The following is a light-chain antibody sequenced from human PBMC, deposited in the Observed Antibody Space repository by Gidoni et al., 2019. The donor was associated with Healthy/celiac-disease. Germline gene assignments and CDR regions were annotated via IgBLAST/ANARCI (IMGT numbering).Light chain of an antibody. J-gene: IGLJ2*01. V-gene: IGLV1-40*01. CDR1: SSNTGTGYD. CDR2: GNS. CDR3: QSYDSSLSGSNVV. Sequence: QSVLTQPPSVSGAPGQRVTISCTGRSSNTGTGYDVHWYQQPPGTAPKLLIYGNSNRPSGVPDRFSGSKSGTSASLAITGLQAEDEADYYCQSYDSSLSGSNVVFGGGTKLTVL.